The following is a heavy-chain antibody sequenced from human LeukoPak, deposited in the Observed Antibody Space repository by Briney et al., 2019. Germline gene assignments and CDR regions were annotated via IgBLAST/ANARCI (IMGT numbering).Heavy chain of an antibody. D-gene: IGHD2-2*01. Sequence: ASVKVPCKVSGYTLTELSMHWVRQAPGKGLEWMGGFDPEDGETIYAQKFQGRVTMTEDTSTDTAYMELSSLRSEDTAVYYCATGPLVVPAAMVPRYNWFDPWGQGTLVTVSS. J-gene: IGHJ5*02. CDR1: GYTLTELS. CDR3: ATGPLVVPAAMVPRYNWFDP. V-gene: IGHV1-24*01. CDR2: FDPEDGET.